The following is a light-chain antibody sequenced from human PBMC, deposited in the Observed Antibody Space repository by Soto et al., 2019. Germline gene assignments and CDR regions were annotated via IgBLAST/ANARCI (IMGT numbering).Light chain of an antibody. CDR1: QGSRND. V-gene: IGKV1-6*01. CDR3: PQDYNYPWT. CDR2: AAS. Sequence: AIQMTQSPSSLSASVGDRVTITCRASQGSRNDLGWYQQKPGKAPKLLIYAASSLQSGVPSRFSGSGSGTDFTLTISSLQLEDFATYYCPQDYNYPWTFGQGTKVEIK. J-gene: IGKJ1*01.